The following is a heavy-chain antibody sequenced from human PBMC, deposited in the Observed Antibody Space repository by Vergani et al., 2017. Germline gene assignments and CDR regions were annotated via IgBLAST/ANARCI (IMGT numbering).Heavy chain of an antibody. J-gene: IGHJ6*03. CDR3: AKSGELWDYYYYYMDV. CDR1: GFTFSSYS. Sequence: EVQLVESGGGLVKPGGSLRLSCAASGFTFSSYSMNWVRQAPGKGLEWVSAISGSGGSTYYADSVKGRFTISRDNSKNTLYLQMNSLRAEDTAVYYCAKSGELWDYYYYYMDVWGKGTTVTVSS. CDR2: ISGSGGST. D-gene: IGHD3-10*01. V-gene: IGHV3-23*04.